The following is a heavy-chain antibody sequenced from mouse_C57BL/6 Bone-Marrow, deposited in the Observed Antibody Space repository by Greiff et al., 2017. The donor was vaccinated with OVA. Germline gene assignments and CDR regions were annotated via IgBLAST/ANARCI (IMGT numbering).Heavy chain of an antibody. J-gene: IGHJ2*01. CDR3: AREGNYYGSSYGDY. Sequence: VKLMESGAELVKPGASVKISCKASGYTFTDYYIHWVKQRPGQGLEWIGKIGTGSGSTYYNEKFKGKATLTADTSSSTAYMQLSSLTSEDSAVYFCAREGNYYGSSYGDYWGQGTTLTVSS. CDR1: GYTFTDYY. D-gene: IGHD1-1*01. V-gene: IGHV1-77*01. CDR2: IGTGSGST.